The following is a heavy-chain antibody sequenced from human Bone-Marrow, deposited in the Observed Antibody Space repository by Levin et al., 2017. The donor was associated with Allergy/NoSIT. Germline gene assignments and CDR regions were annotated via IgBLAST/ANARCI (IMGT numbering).Heavy chain of an antibody. D-gene: IGHD6-6*01. CDR3: ARGESSTVAWFDP. CDR2: IYESGST. Sequence: TSETLSLTCVVSGGSFSSGDYSWNWIRQTPGTGLEWLGFIYESGSTDYNPSLKGRVAISVDRSKNQFSLKLSSVTAADTAIYYCARGESSTVAWFDPWGQGTLVTVSP. J-gene: IGHJ5*02. V-gene: IGHV4-30-2*01. CDR1: GGSFSSGDYS.